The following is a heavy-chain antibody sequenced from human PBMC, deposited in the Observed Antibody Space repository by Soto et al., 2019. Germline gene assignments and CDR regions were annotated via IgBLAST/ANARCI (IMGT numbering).Heavy chain of an antibody. CDR1: GFTFSSYA. Sequence: GGSLRLSCAASGFTFSSYAMHWVRQAPGKGLEWVAVISYDGSNKYYADSVKGRFTISRDNSKNTLYLQMNSLRAEDTAVYYCARDPCWGTAMVLWYFDLWGRGTLVAVSS. J-gene: IGHJ2*01. CDR3: ARDPCWGTAMVLWYFDL. V-gene: IGHV3-30-3*01. CDR2: ISYDGSNK. D-gene: IGHD5-18*01.